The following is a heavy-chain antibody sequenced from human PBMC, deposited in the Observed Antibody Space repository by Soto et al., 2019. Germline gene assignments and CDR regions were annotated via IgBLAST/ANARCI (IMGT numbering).Heavy chain of an antibody. D-gene: IGHD2-15*01. CDR3: TRFKGCSGGSFYPYIDY. V-gene: IGHV3-30-3*01. CDR1: GFTFNSYA. CDR2: ISYDGSNK. J-gene: IGHJ4*02. Sequence: QVQLVESGGGVVQPWRPLRLPCAASGFTFNSYAMHWVRQAPGKGLERVAVISYDGSNKYYADSVKGRFTISRDNSKNSLYWQMNSLRAEDTSVYYCTRFKGCSGGSFYPYIDYWGQGTLVTVSS.